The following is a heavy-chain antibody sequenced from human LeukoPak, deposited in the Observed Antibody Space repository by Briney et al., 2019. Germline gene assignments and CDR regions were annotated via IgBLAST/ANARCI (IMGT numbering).Heavy chain of an antibody. D-gene: IGHD3-10*01. CDR2: IILMFGTT. J-gene: IGHJ4*02. Sequence: ASVKVSCKPSGGTFRSSAMSWVRQAPGQGLEWVGHIILMFGTTTYAQKFQGRVTITADESTRTVHMELNSLTSDDTAIYYCTRDEHKGSATFNYWGQGTLVIVSS. V-gene: IGHV1-69*13. CDR3: TRDEHKGSATFNY. CDR1: GGTFRSSA.